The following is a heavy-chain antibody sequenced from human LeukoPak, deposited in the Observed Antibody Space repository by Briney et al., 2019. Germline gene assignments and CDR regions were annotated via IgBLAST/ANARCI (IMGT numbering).Heavy chain of an antibody. V-gene: IGHV3-7*01. Sequence: PGGSLRLSCAASGFTFSSYWMSWVRQAPGKGLEWVANIKQDGSEKYYVDSVKGRFTISRDNAKNSLYLQMNSLRAEDTAVYYCARQIYDFWSGYQDYWGQGTLVTVSS. D-gene: IGHD3-3*01. J-gene: IGHJ4*02. CDR2: IKQDGSEK. CDR1: GFTFSSYW. CDR3: ARQIYDFWSGYQDY.